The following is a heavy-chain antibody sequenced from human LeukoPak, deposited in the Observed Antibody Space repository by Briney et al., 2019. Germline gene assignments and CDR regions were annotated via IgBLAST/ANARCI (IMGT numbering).Heavy chain of an antibody. CDR3: ARVEWSGGYPDASDI. J-gene: IGHJ3*02. CDR2: IYTSGST. CDR1: GGSITSYY. Sequence: SETLSLTCTVSGGSITSYYWSWIRQPAGKGLEWIGRIYTSGSTNYNPSLKSRVTMSVDTSKNQFSVKLSSVTAADTAVYYCARVEWSGGYPDASDIWGQGTMVTVSS. V-gene: IGHV4-4*07. D-gene: IGHD5-18*01.